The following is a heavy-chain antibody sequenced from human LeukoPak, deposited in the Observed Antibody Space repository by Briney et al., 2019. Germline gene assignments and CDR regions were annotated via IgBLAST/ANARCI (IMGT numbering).Heavy chain of an antibody. CDR2: IYYSGVT. V-gene: IGHV4-39*01. CDR1: GGSISGSSYY. D-gene: IGHD3-10*01. Sequence: NRSETLSLTCTVSGGSISGSSYYWGWIRQPPGKGLEWIGSIYYSGVTYYNPSLKSRVTISVDTSKNQFSLKLSSVTAADTAVYYCARGRIFMVRGVIRAPNWFDPWGQGTLVTVSS. J-gene: IGHJ5*02. CDR3: ARGRIFMVRGVIRAPNWFDP.